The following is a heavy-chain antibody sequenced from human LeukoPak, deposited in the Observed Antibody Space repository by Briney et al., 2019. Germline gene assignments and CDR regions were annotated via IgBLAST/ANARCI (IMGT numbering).Heavy chain of an antibody. Sequence: SETLSLTCTVSGGSTSSGNYYWGWIRQPPGKGLEWIGGIYYSGNTYYNPSLKSRVTISVDTSKNQFSLELSSVTAADTAVYYCAHAEKVAGTIDYWGQGTLVTVSS. CDR3: AHAEKVAGTIDY. CDR2: IYYSGNT. J-gene: IGHJ4*02. V-gene: IGHV4-39*01. CDR1: GGSTSSGNYY. D-gene: IGHD6-19*01.